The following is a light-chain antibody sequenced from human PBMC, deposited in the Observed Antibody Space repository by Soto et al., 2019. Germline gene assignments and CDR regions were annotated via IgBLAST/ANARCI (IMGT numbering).Light chain of an antibody. J-gene: IGKJ4*01. CDR1: QSVHSN. CDR2: GAS. V-gene: IGKV3-15*01. Sequence: EIVMTQSPATLSLSPGETATLSCRASQSVHSNLARFQQHPGQAPRLLIYGASSRATGIPVRFSGSGSGTDFTLTISSLQPEDFAVYYCQQYTDWPWGTFGGGTKVGIK. CDR3: QQYTDWPWGT.